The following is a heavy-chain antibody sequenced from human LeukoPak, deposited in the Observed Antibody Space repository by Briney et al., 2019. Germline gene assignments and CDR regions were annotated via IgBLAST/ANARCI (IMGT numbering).Heavy chain of an antibody. J-gene: IGHJ4*02. V-gene: IGHV3-9*01. CDR1: GFTFNDYA. D-gene: IGHD5-18*01. CDR3: TREEAMAAVD. Sequence: PGRSLRLSCAASGFTFNDYAMHWVRQAPGKGLEWVSGMSWNGGSIGYADSVKGRFTISRDNAKNSLFLQMKSLRVEDTAVYYCTREEAMAAVDWGQGTLVTVSS. CDR2: MSWNGGSI.